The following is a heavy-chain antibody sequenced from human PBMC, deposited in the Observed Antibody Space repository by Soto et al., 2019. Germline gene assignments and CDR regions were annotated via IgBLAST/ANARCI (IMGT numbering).Heavy chain of an antibody. CDR1: GGSISSYY. CDR2: IYYSGST. J-gene: IGHJ4*02. CDR3: ARHYYGYFDY. V-gene: IGHV4-59*01. D-gene: IGHD3-10*01. Sequence: PSETLSLTCTVSGGSISSYYWSWIRQPPGKGLEWIGYIYYSGSTNYNPSLKSRVTISVDTSKNQFSLKLSSVTAADTAVYYCARHYYGYFDYWGQGTLVTVSS.